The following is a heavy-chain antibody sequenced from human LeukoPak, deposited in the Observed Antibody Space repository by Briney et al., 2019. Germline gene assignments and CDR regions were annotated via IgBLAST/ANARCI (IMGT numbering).Heavy chain of an antibody. J-gene: IGHJ3*02. V-gene: IGHV3-72*01. Sequence: GGSLRLSCAASGFIFSDHYMDGVRQAPGKGLEWVGRTRNEANIYTTKYAASVKGRFTILRDDSKNSLYLQMNSLKTEDTAVYYCASPVGATTVRAFDIWGHGTMVTVSS. D-gene: IGHD1-26*01. CDR1: GFIFSDHY. CDR2: TRNEANIYTT. CDR3: ASPVGATTVRAFDI.